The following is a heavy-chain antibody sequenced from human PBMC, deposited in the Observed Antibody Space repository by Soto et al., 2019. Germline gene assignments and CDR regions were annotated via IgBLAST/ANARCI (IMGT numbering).Heavy chain of an antibody. J-gene: IGHJ4*02. CDR2: INPSGGST. V-gene: IGHV1-46*01. CDR3: ATSVNSAMAFDY. Sequence: GASVKVSCKASGYTFTSYYMHWVRQAPGQGLEWMGIINPSGGSTSYAQKFRAGFTMTRDTSTSTVYLELSSLRSEDSAIYYCATSVNSAMAFDYWGQGTLVTVSS. D-gene: IGHD5-18*01. CDR1: GYTFTSYY.